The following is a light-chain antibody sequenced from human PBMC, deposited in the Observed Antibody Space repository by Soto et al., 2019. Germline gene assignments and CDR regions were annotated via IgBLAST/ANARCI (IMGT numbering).Light chain of an antibody. J-gene: IGKJ1*01. V-gene: IGKV1-5*01. Sequence: DIQMTQSPSTLSASVGGRVTITCRASQSVGTWVAWYQQKPGKAPKLLIYGASNLESGVPSRFSGSGSGTEFTLNITTLQPDDFATYFCQHYRRNTWSFGQGTKVDI. CDR2: GAS. CDR1: QSVGTW. CDR3: QHYRRNTWS.